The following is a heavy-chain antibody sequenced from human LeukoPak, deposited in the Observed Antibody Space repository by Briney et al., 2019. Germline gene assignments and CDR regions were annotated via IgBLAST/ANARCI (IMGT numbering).Heavy chain of an antibody. D-gene: IGHD4-17*01. CDR2: ISWNSGSI. CDR3: AKDRGGDYWGSPYFDY. Sequence: GGSLRLSCAASGFTFDDYAMHWVRQAPGKGLEWVSGISWNSGSIGYADSVKGRFTISRDNAKNSLYLQMNSLRAEDTALYYCAKDRGGDYWGSPYFDYWGQGTLVTVSS. CDR1: GFTFDDYA. J-gene: IGHJ4*02. V-gene: IGHV3-9*01.